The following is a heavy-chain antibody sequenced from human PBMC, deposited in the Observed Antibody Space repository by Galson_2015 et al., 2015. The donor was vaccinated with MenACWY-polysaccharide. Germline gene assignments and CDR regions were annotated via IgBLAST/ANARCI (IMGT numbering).Heavy chain of an antibody. CDR2: IQYDGSNK. V-gene: IGHV3-33*01. CDR1: GLRFSGSG. D-gene: IGHD3-16*02. J-gene: IGHJ3*02. Sequence: SLRLSCAASGLRFSGSGMHWVRQAPGKGLEWVAVIQYDGSNKVYADSVKGRFTISRDNSKNTLYLEMNSLRAEDTAVYYCAREGSRIVFHAFDTWGQG. CDR3: AREGSRIVFHAFDT.